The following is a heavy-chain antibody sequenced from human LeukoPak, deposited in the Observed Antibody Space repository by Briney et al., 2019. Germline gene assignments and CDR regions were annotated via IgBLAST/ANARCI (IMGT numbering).Heavy chain of an antibody. CDR2: IYYSGST. CDR1: GVSISSGDYY. V-gene: IGHV4-30-4*08. J-gene: IGHJ6*03. Sequence: PSETLSLTCTVSGVSISSGDYYWRWIRQPPGKGLEWIGYIYYSGSTYYNPSLKSRVTISVDTSKNQFSLKLSSVTAADTAVYYCARVERDFWSGYYYYYMDVWGKGTTVTVSS. D-gene: IGHD3-3*01. CDR3: ARVERDFWSGYYYYYMDV.